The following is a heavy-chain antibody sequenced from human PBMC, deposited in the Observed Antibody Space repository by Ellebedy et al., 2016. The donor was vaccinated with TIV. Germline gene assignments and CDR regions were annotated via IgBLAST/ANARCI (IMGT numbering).Heavy chain of an antibody. D-gene: IGHD6-13*01. V-gene: IGHV1-2*02. CDR2: INPDSGGT. CDR1: GYTFSANY. J-gene: IGHJ6*02. Sequence: ASVKVSCKASGYTFSANYIHWVRQAPGQGLEWMGWINPDSGGTNFAQKFQGRVTMTRDTSVHTAYMDLSRLESDDTAVYYCARVRRGSSGMDVWGQGTTVTVS. CDR3: ARVRRGSSGMDV.